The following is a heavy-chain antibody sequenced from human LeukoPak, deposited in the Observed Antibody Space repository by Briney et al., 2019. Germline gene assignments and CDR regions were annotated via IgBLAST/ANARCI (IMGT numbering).Heavy chain of an antibody. CDR3: ATYRQVLLPFES. Sequence: PGGSLRLSCAASGFTFSTFAMIWVRQPPGKGLEWVSSIFPRGGEIHYADSVKGRFTIFRDNSKSTLTLQMNSLRAEDTAIYYCATYRQVLLPFESWGQGTLVTVSS. J-gene: IGHJ4*02. CDR2: IFPRGGEI. CDR1: GFTFSTFA. V-gene: IGHV3-23*01. D-gene: IGHD2-8*02.